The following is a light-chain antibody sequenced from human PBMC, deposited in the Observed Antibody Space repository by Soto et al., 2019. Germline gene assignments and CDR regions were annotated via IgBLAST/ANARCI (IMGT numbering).Light chain of an antibody. V-gene: IGKV1-5*01. CDR2: DAC. CDR1: QSISSW. CDR3: QQYNSYPYT. Sequence: DIQMTQSPSTLSASVGDRVTITCRASQSISSWLAWYQQKPGKAPKLLIYDACSLESGVPSRFSGSGSGTEFTLTISSLQPDDFATYYCQQYNSYPYTFGQGTKLEIK. J-gene: IGKJ2*01.